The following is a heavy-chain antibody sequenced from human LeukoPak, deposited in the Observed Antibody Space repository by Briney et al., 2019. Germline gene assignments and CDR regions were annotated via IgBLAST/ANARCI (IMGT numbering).Heavy chain of an antibody. D-gene: IGHD6-13*01. Sequence: SETLSLTCAVYGGSFSGYYWSWIRQPPGKGLEWIGEINHSESTNYNPSLKSRVTVSVDTSKNQFSLKLTSVTAADTAVYYCATRPDIGAAGPGWFDPWGQGTLVTVSS. J-gene: IGHJ5*02. CDR3: ATRPDIGAAGPGWFDP. CDR2: INHSEST. V-gene: IGHV4-34*01. CDR1: GGSFSGYY.